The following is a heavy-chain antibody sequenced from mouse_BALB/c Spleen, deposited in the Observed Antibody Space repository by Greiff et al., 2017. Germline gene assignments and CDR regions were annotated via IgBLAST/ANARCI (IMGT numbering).Heavy chain of an antibody. V-gene: IGHV6-6*02. D-gene: IGHD1-2*01. Sequence: EVQLVESGGGLVQPGGSMKLSCVASGFTFSNYWMNWVRQSPEKGLEWVAEIRLKSNNYATHYAESVKGRFTISRDDSKSSVYLQMNNLRAEDTGIYYCTRALRLPLNFDYWGQGTTLTVSS. J-gene: IGHJ2*01. CDR2: IRLKSNNYAT. CDR1: GFTFSNYW. CDR3: TRALRLPLNFDY.